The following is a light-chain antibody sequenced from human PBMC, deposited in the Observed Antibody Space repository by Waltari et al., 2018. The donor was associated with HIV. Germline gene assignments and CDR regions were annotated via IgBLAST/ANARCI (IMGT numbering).Light chain of an antibody. CDR3: QQYGRSPWT. V-gene: IGKV3-20*01. J-gene: IGKJ1*01. Sequence: EIVLTQSPGSLSLSPGERATLSCRASQTVSSSQLAWYQQKPGQAPRRLIYGASTRATGTPDRFSGSGSGTDFTLTITRLEREDFAVYYCQQYGRSPWTLGQGTKVEIK. CDR2: GAS. CDR1: QTVSSSQ.